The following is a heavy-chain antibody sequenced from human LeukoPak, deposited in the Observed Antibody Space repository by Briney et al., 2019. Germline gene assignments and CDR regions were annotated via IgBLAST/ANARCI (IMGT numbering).Heavy chain of an antibody. Sequence: SETLSLTCAVYGGSFSGYYWSWIRQPPGKGLEWIGEINHSGSTNYNPSLKSRVTISVDTSKNQFSLKLSSVTAADTAVYYCANEVVSGDYYYGMDVWGQGTTVTVSS. CDR3: ANEVVSGDYYYGMDV. CDR1: GGSFSGYY. V-gene: IGHV4-34*01. D-gene: IGHD5/OR15-5a*01. CDR2: INHSGST. J-gene: IGHJ6*02.